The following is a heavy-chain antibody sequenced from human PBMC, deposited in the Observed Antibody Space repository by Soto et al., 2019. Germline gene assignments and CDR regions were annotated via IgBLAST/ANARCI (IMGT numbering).Heavy chain of an antibody. CDR2: IYSGGST. CDR1: GFSVTANC. J-gene: IGHJ4*02. D-gene: IGHD6-19*01. V-gene: IGHV3-53*01. Sequence: PGGSLRLSCEVSGFSVTANCMSWVRQAPGKGLEWVSVIYSGGSTYYIDSVKGRFSISRDISKNTLYLQMNSLRAEDTAVYYCHGCGYWGQGTLVTVSS. CDR3: HGCGY.